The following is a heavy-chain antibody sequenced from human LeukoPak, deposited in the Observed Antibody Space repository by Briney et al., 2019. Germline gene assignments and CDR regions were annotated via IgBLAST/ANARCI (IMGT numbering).Heavy chain of an antibody. Sequence: PSGTLSLTCAVSGGPISSENGWSWVGPPPGKGLEWIGEIYHSGSTNYNPSLQSRVTISVDKSNNHFSLRLTSVTAADTAVYYCATNGWYCLDHWGQGALVTVSS. CDR2: IYHSGST. J-gene: IGHJ1*01. CDR3: ATNGWYCLDH. D-gene: IGHD6-19*01. CDR1: GGPISSENG. V-gene: IGHV4-4*02.